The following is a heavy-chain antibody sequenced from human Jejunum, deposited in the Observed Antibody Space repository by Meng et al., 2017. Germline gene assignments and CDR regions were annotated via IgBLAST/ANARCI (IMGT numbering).Heavy chain of an antibody. D-gene: IGHD3-22*01. J-gene: IGHJ6*02. CDR2: ISSRDTI. CDR1: GFIFGDYA. V-gene: IGHV3-69-1*02. CDR3: ARYYYDSSAYYESYYYSGMDF. Sequence: GESLKISCTVSGFIFGDYAMGWFRQAPGKGLEWLSFISSRDTIYYADSIKGRFTISRDKGKNSLYLQMNNLRAEDTAVYYCARYYYDSSAYYESYYYSGMDFWGQGTMVTVSS.